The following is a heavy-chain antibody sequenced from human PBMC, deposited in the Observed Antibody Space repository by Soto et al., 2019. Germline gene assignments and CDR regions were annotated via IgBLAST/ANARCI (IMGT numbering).Heavy chain of an antibody. CDR2: ISYDGSNK. Sequence: ESGGGVVQPGTSLRLSCAASGFTFSSYGMHWVRQAPGKGLEWVTIISYDGSNKYYADSVKGRFTISRDNSKNTVYLQMNSLRAEDTAVYYCARGGDYYVDPYIYWGPGTLVTVSS. CDR1: GFTFSSYG. V-gene: IGHV3-30*03. D-gene: IGHD3-22*01. J-gene: IGHJ4*02. CDR3: ARGGDYYVDPYIY.